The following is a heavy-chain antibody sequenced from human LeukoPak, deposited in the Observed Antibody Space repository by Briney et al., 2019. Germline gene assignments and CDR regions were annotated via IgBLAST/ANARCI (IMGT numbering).Heavy chain of an antibody. J-gene: IGHJ4*02. D-gene: IGHD6-19*01. CDR1: GFTFSSYS. CDR2: ISSSSSYI. Sequence: NPGGSLRLSCAASGFTFSSYSMNWVRQAPGKGLEWVSSISSSSSYIYYADSVKGRFTISRDNAKNSLYLQMNSLRAEDTAVYYCARDVEEQWLAPSFDYWGQGTLVTVSS. V-gene: IGHV3-21*04. CDR3: ARDVEEQWLAPSFDY.